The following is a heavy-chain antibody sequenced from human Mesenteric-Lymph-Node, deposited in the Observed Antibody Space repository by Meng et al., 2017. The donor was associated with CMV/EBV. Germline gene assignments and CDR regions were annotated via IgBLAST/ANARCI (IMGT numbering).Heavy chain of an antibody. D-gene: IGHD3-3*01. J-gene: IGHJ6*02. CDR2: ISSSGSTI. CDR1: GFSFGDFS. Sequence: GESLKISCAASGFSFGDFSMSWVRQAPGKGLEWVSYISSSGSTIYYADSVKGRFTISRDNAKNSLYLQMNSLRAEDTAVYYCARDSDVLRFLEWSSPGMDVWGQGTTVTVSS. V-gene: IGHV3-48*03. CDR3: ARDSDVLRFLEWSSPGMDV.